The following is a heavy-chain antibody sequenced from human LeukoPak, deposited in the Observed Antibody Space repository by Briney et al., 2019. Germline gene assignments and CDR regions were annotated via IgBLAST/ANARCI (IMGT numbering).Heavy chain of an antibody. Sequence: LSETLSLTCAVYGGSFSGYYWSWIRQPPGKGLEWIGEINHSGSTNYNPSLKSRVTISVDTSKNQFSLQLNSVTAADTAIYYCARHFRLVVENWFDPWGQGTLVTVSS. CDR3: ARHFRLVVENWFDP. CDR2: INHSGST. V-gene: IGHV4-34*01. D-gene: IGHD2-21*01. J-gene: IGHJ5*02. CDR1: GGSFSGYY.